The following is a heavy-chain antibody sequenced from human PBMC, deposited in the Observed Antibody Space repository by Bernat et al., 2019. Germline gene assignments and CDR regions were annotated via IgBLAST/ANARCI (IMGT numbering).Heavy chain of an antibody. V-gene: IGHV3-11*01. J-gene: IGHJ4*02. CDR3: ASKLVAAGKPHFED. D-gene: IGHD1-26*01. CDR1: GITFSNYY. CDR2: ISSSGSTT. Sequence: QVRLVESGGDLVKPGGSLRLSCAASGITFSNYYMSWIRQAPGTGLEWISYISSSGSTTYYADSVKGRFTISRDNANNLVYLQMNSLRVEDTAVYYCASKLVAAGKPHFEDWGQGTVVTVSS.